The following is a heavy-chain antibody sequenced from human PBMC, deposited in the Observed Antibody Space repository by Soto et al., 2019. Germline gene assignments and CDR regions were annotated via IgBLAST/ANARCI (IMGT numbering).Heavy chain of an antibody. CDR1: VGTFSSYA. CDR3: VRVVAIPGYPDH. V-gene: IGHV1-69*12. J-gene: IGHJ4*02. CDR2: IVPIVGTT. Sequence: QVQLVQSGAEVRQPASSVKVSCKTSVGTFSSYAISWVRQAPGQGLEWMGGIVPIVGTTTYAQKFQGRFTITADEATSTAYMQLSRLRSDDTAVYYCVRVVAIPGYPDHWGQGTLVTVSS. D-gene: IGHD5-12*01.